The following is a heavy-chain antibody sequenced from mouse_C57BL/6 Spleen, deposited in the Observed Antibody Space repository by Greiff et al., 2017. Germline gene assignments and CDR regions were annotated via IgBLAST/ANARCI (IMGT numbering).Heavy chain of an antibody. CDR3: ARSGEYDCYCDY. D-gene: IGHD2-14*01. Sequence: VQLQESGPELVKPGASVKISCKASGYAFSSSWMNWVKQRPGKGLEWIGRIYPGDGDTNYNGKFKGKATLTADKSSSTAYMQLSSLTSEDSAVYFCARSGEYDCYCDYWGQGTTLTVSS. CDR2: IYPGDGDT. CDR1: GYAFSSSW. V-gene: IGHV1-82*01. J-gene: IGHJ2*01.